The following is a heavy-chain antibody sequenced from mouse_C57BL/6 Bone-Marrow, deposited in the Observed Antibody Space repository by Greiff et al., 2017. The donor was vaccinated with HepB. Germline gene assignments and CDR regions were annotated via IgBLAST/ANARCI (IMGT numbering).Heavy chain of an antibody. V-gene: IGHV5-4*01. CDR2: ISDGGSYT. CDR3: AREDYCNYDWYFDV. D-gene: IGHD2-1*01. CDR1: GFTFSSYA. J-gene: IGHJ1*03. Sequence: EVNVVESGGGLVKPGGSLKLSCAASGFTFSSYAMSWVRQTPEKRLEWVATISDGGSYTYYPDNVKGRFTIYRDNAKNNLYLQMSHLKAEDTAMYYCAREDYCNYDWYFDVWGTGTTVTVSS.